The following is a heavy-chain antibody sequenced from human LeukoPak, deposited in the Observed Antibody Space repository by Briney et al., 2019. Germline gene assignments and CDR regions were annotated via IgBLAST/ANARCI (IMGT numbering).Heavy chain of an antibody. D-gene: IGHD2-21*02. CDR1: GGFISSYY. Sequence: SETLSLTCTVSGGFISSYYWSWIRQPPGKGLEWIGYIYYSGSTNYNPSLKSRVTISVDTSKNQFSLKLSSVTAADTAVYYCARAYCGGDCYRGWFDPWGQGTLVTVSS. CDR2: IYYSGST. V-gene: IGHV4-59*01. CDR3: ARAYCGGDCYRGWFDP. J-gene: IGHJ5*02.